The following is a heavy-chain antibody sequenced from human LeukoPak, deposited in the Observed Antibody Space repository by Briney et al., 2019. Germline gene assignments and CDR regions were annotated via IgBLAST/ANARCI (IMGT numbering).Heavy chain of an antibody. CDR2: SKSDSDGGTT. J-gene: IGHJ4*01. CDR1: GFSFDDYD. Sequence: PGGSLRLSCAASGFSFDDYDMSWVRQAPGKGLEWVGRSKSDSDGGTTDCAAAVKGRFTISRDDSKNTLFLQMNDLKTEDTAVYYCSILGNPGYFGSWGHGVLVTVSS. D-gene: IGHD1-14*01. CDR3: SILGNPGYFGS. V-gene: IGHV3-15*01.